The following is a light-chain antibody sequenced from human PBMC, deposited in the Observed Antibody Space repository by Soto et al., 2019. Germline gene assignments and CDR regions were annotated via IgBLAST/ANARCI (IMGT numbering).Light chain of an antibody. V-gene: IGKV3-11*01. Sequence: EIVLTQSPATLSLSPGERATLSCRASQSVSSYLAWYQQKPGQAPRLLIYDASNRATGIPARFSGSGSGTDFTFTISSLQPEDIATYYCQQYDNLPLLTFGGGTKVDIK. J-gene: IGKJ4*01. CDR3: QQYDNLPLLT. CDR2: DAS. CDR1: QSVSSY.